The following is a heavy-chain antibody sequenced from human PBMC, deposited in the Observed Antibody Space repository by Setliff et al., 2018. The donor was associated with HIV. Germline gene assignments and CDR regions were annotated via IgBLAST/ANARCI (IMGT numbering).Heavy chain of an antibody. Sequence: LSLSCTASGFTFTGYAMGWVRQAAGKGLEWVSTIGAVGSPTHYAESVKGRFTISKDKSKNTLYLQMSSLIDEDTAVYYCAKVLEFGIDAFDIWGQGTVVTVSS. V-gene: IGHV3-23*01. CDR3: AKVLEFGIDAFDI. D-gene: IGHD3-10*01. CDR1: GFTFTGYA. CDR2: IGAVGSPT. J-gene: IGHJ3*02.